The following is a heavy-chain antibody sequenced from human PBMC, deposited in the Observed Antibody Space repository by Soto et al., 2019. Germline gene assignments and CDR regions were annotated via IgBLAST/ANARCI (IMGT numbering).Heavy chain of an antibody. D-gene: IGHD3-10*01. Sequence: AGGSLRLSCAASGFPFSSFGMNWVRQAPGKGLEWVSVIYSGGSTYYADSVKGRFTISRDNSKNTLYLQMNSLRAEDTAVYYCASRVWFGELLSYYYYGMDVWGQGTTVTVSS. CDR2: IYSGGST. CDR3: ASRVWFGELLSYYYYGMDV. J-gene: IGHJ6*02. CDR1: GFPFSSFG. V-gene: IGHV3-66*01.